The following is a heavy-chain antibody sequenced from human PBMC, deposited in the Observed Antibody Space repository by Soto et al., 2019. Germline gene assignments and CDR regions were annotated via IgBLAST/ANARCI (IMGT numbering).Heavy chain of an antibody. CDR2: ISAHTGSS. V-gene: IGHV1-18*01. CDR3: AREFFYQGSDSRGYSFDAFDF. Sequence: QVQLVQSGAEVKKPGASVKVSCKASGYTFTSSGMSWVRQAPGQGLEWMGWISAHTGSSEYAQRFQGRVNMTTDRSTSTAYMELRSLRSDDNAVYYCAREFFYQGSDSRGYSFDAFDFWGPGTMVTVSS. CDR1: GYTFTSSG. J-gene: IGHJ3*01. D-gene: IGHD3-22*01.